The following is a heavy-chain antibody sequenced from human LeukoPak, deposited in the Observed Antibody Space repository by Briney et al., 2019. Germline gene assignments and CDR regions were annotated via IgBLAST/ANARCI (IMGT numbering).Heavy chain of an antibody. CDR3: ARDIIGYCSSTSCYGGGGY. J-gene: IGHJ4*02. CDR2: IIPIFGTA. D-gene: IGHD2-2*01. V-gene: IGHV1-69*13. Sequence: SVKVSCKASGGTFSSYAISWVRQAPGQGLEWMGGIIPIFGTANYAQKFQGRVTITADESTGTAYMELSSLRSEDTAVYYCARDIIGYCSSTSCYGGGGYWGQGTLVTVSS. CDR1: GGTFSSYA.